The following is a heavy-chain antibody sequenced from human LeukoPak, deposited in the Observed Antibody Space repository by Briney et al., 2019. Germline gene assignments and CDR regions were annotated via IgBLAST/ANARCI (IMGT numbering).Heavy chain of an antibody. Sequence: PSETLSLTCAVSGGSISSGGYSWSWIRQPPGKGLEWIGYIYHSGSTYYNPSLKSRVTISVDRSKNQFSLKLSSVTAAVTAVYYCARGGVLYDFLPIDYWGQGTLVTVSS. CDR2: IYHSGST. CDR3: ARGGVLYDFLPIDY. D-gene: IGHD3-3*01. CDR1: GGSISSGGYS. V-gene: IGHV4-30-2*01. J-gene: IGHJ4*02.